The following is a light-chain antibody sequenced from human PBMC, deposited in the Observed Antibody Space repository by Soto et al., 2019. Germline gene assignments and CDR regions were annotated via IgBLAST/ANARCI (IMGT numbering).Light chain of an antibody. V-gene: IGLV2-14*01. J-gene: IGLJ1*01. CDR3: AAWDASLSACV. Sequence: QSVLTQPASVSGSPGQSITISCTGTSNDIGGYNYVSWYQQHPGKAPKLMIYEVGSRPSGVSRRFSGSKSGSTASLTISGLQPEDEADYYCAAWDASLSACVFGNGTKLTVL. CDR2: EVG. CDR1: SNDIGGYNY.